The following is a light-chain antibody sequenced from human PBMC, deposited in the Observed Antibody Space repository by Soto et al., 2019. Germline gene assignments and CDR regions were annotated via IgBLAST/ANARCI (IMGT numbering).Light chain of an antibody. CDR2: GAS. J-gene: IGKJ1*01. CDR1: QSVSSY. V-gene: IGKV3-20*01. Sequence: EIVLTQSPGTLSLSPGERATLSCRASQSVSSYLAWYQQKPGQAPRLLIYGASSRATGIPDRFSGSGSGTDFTLTIIRLEPEDFAVYYCQHYGSSRTFGQGTKVEIK. CDR3: QHYGSSRT.